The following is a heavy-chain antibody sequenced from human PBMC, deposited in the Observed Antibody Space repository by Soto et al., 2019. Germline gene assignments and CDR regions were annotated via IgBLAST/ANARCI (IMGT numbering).Heavy chain of an antibody. V-gene: IGHV1-69*01. Sequence: QVQLVQSGAEVKKPGSSVKVSCKASGGTFSSYRINWMRQAPGQGLEWVGGIVPIYRTADYAQKFQGRVTITAEESARTSYMELRSLKSQDTAVYYCVRDSGAKLSSSWGQGTLVTVSS. CDR1: GGTFSSYR. J-gene: IGHJ4*02. D-gene: IGHD6-13*01. CDR3: VRDSGAKLSSS. CDR2: IVPIYRTA.